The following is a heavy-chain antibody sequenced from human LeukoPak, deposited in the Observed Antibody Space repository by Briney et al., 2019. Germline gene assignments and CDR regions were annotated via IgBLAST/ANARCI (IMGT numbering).Heavy chain of an antibody. J-gene: IGHJ2*01. V-gene: IGHV1-24*01. CDR1: GYTLTELS. CDR2: FDPEDSET. Sequence: GASVKVSCKVSGYTLTELSMHWVRQAPGKGLEWMGGFDPEDSETIYAQKFQGRVTMTEDTSTDTAYMELSSLRSEDTAVYYCATDSGSYSYWYFDLWGRGTLVTVSS. D-gene: IGHD1-26*01. CDR3: ATDSGSYSYWYFDL.